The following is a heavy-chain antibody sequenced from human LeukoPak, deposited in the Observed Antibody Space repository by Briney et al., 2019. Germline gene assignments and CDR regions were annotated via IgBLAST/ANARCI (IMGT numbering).Heavy chain of an antibody. CDR2: INSDENRP. CDR1: GFTFSNYW. V-gene: IGHV3-74*01. D-gene: IGHD3-22*01. Sequence: PGGSLRLSCAASGFTFSNYWMHWVRHAPGKGLVWVSRINSDENRPTYADSVKGRFTISRDNAKNTLYLQMNSLRVDDTAVYYCAKDDYYDTSGYRDWGQGTLVTVSS. CDR3: AKDDYYDTSGYRD. J-gene: IGHJ4*02.